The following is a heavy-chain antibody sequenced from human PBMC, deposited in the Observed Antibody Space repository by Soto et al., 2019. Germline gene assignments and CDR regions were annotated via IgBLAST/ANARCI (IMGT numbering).Heavy chain of an antibody. Sequence: QVQLVQSGAEVKKPGASVKVSCKASGYTFTSYGISWVRQAPGQGLEWMGWISAYNGNTNYAQKLQGRVTMTSDTATSTAYRELRSLRSDDTAVYYCARLWGYGDYGEMGYWGQGTLVTVSS. D-gene: IGHD4-17*01. J-gene: IGHJ4*02. CDR1: GYTFTSYG. V-gene: IGHV1-18*01. CDR3: ARLWGYGDYGEMGY. CDR2: ISAYNGNT.